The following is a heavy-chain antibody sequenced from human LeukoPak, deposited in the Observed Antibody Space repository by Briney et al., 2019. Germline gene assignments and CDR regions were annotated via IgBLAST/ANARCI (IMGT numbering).Heavy chain of an antibody. CDR1: GYTFTGYY. CDR3: AREGDYGDYIFDY. J-gene: IGHJ4*02. Sequence: ASVKVSYKASGYTFTGYYMHWVRQAPGQGLEWMGWINPNSGGTNYAQKFQGRVTMTRDTSISTAYMELSRLRSDDTAVYYCAREGDYGDYIFDYWGQGTLVTVSS. V-gene: IGHV1-2*02. CDR2: INPNSGGT. D-gene: IGHD4-17*01.